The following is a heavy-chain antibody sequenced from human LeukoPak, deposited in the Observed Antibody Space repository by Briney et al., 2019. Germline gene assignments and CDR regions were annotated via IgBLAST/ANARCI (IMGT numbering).Heavy chain of an antibody. CDR1: GYTFTSYD. D-gene: IGHD5-24*01. Sequence: GASVKVSCKASGYTFTSYDINWVRQATGQGLEWMGWMNPNSGNTGYASKFQGRVTMTRNTSISTAFMELSSLRSEDTATYYCARGEMATLTPLDWGQGTLVTVSS. J-gene: IGHJ4*02. V-gene: IGHV1-8*01. CDR2: MNPNSGNT. CDR3: ARGEMATLTPLD.